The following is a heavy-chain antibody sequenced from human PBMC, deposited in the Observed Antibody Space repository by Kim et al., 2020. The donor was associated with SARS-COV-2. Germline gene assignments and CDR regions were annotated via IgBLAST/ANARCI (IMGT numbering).Heavy chain of an antibody. CDR2: IRSKSNSYET. D-gene: IGHD1-26*01. J-gene: IGHJ3*02. Sequence: GGSLRLSCTASGLTFSDSAMHWVRQASGKGLEWVGSIRSKSNSYETAYAASVKGRFTISRDDSKNTAYLQMNSLKTDDTALYYCTRGPPYSESYWDAFDIWGQGTMVTVSP. CDR1: GLTFSDSA. V-gene: IGHV3-73*01. CDR3: TRGPPYSESYWDAFDI.